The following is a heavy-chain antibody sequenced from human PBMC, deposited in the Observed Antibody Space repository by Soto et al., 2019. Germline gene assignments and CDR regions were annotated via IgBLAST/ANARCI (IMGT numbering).Heavy chain of an antibody. J-gene: IGHJ4*02. Sequence: EVQLVESGGGLVQPGGSLRLSCAASGFTFSSYAMHWVRQAPGKGLEYVSAISSNGGSTYYANSVKGRFTISRDNYKNTLYLQMGSLRAEDMAVYYCAREGDYGGFDYWGQGTLVTVSS. V-gene: IGHV3-64*01. CDR3: AREGDYGGFDY. CDR2: ISSNGGST. D-gene: IGHD4-17*01. CDR1: GFTFSSYA.